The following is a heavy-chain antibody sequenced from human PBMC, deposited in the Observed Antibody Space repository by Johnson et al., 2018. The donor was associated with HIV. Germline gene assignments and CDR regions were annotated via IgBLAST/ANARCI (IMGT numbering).Heavy chain of an antibody. Sequence: QMQLVESGGGLVKPGGSLRLSCAASGFTFSSYGMHWVRQAPGKGLEWVAIIWNDGSNKFYADSVKGRFTISRDNSKNTVYLQMSSLRAEDTAVYYCASGVTARAPLLIWGQGTMVTVSS. CDR1: GFTFSSYG. D-gene: IGHD6-6*01. V-gene: IGHV3-33*03. CDR3: ASGVTARAPLLI. CDR2: IWNDGSNK. J-gene: IGHJ3*02.